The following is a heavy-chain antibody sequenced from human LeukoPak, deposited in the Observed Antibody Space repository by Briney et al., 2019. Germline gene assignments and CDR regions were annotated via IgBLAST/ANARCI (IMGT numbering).Heavy chain of an antibody. J-gene: IGHJ3*02. CDR2: ISNFGDII. D-gene: IGHD5-18*01. CDR3: ASQDTAMVTYAFDI. Sequence: GGSLRLSCAASGFTFSNYEMNWVRQAPGKGLEWISHISNFGDIIHYADSVEGRFTISRDNAKNSLYLQMNSLRAEDTAVYYCASQDTAMVTYAFDIWGQGTMVTVSS. CDR1: GFTFSNYE. V-gene: IGHV3-48*03.